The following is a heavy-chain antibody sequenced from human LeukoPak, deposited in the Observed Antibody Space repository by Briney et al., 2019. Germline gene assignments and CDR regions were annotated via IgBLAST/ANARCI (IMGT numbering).Heavy chain of an antibody. J-gene: IGHJ4*02. V-gene: IGHV3-49*04. CDR2: IRSKAYGGTT. CDR3: TTDLPTYYYDSSADY. Sequence: PGGSLRLFCTASGFTFWDYAMSWVRQAPGKGLEWVGFIRSKAYGGTTEYAASVKGRFTISRDDSKSIAYLQMNSLRTEDTAVYYCTTDLPTYYYDSSADYWGQGTLVTVSS. D-gene: IGHD3-22*01. CDR1: GFTFWDYA.